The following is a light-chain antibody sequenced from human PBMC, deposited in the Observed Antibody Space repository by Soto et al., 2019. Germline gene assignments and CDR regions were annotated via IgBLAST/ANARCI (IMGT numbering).Light chain of an antibody. V-gene: IGKV3-11*01. J-gene: IGKJ1*01. CDR1: QSVSSY. CDR2: DAS. Sequence: EIVLTQSPATLSLSPGERATLSCRASQSVSSYLAWYQQKPGQAPRLLIYDASNRATGIPARFSGSGSGTDFTLTISSLGPEDFAVYSCQQRSNWPWTFGQGTKVEIK. CDR3: QQRSNWPWT.